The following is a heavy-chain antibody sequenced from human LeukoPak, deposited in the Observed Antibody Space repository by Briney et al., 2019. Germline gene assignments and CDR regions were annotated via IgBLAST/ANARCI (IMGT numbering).Heavy chain of an antibody. CDR1: GYIFSNYW. CDR3: VRTVGASDHAFEV. D-gene: IGHD1-26*01. Sequence: AGESLMISCKGSGYIFSNYWVAWVRQLPGKGLEWMGIIYGGDSDTRYSPSIQGQVTISVDKSINTAYVQWSSLRASDTGMYYCVRTVGASDHAFEVWGQGTMVIVSS. CDR2: IYGGDSDT. J-gene: IGHJ3*01. V-gene: IGHV5-51*01.